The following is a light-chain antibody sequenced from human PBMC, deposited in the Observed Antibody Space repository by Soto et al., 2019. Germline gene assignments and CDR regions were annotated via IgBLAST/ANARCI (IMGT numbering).Light chain of an antibody. CDR2: KAS. Sequence: DIHMTQSPSTLSGSVGYRSTITCRASQSISDWLAWFQQKPGKAPKLLIYKASTLESGVPGKFRGSGSGTEYTLTISSLQPDDFAVYYCQQYNDYPRTFGQGTKVDIK. CDR1: QSISDW. J-gene: IGKJ1*01. CDR3: QQYNDYPRT. V-gene: IGKV1-5*03.